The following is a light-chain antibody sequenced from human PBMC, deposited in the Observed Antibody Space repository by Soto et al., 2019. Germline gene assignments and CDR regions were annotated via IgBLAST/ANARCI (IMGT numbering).Light chain of an antibody. J-gene: IGLJ1*01. CDR2: SNY. Sequence: QSVLTQPPSASGTPGQRVTISCSGSSSNIGSKTVNWYQQLPGTAPKLLIYSNYQRPSGVPDRFSGSKSGTSASLAISGLQSVDEAVYYCSAWDASLHGYVFGTGTKVTVL. V-gene: IGLV1-44*01. CDR1: SSNIGSKT. CDR3: SAWDASLHGYV.